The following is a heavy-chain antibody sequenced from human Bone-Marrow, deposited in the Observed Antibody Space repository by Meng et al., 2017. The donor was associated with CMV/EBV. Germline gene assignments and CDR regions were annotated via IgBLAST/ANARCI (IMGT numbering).Heavy chain of an antibody. CDR1: GYTFTGYY. CDR3: ARTGYCSSTSCYTGDEDDYYYGMDV. J-gene: IGHJ6*02. CDR2: INPNSGGT. Sequence: ASVKVSCKASGYTFTGYYMHWVRQAPGQGLEWMGWINPNSGGTNYAQKFQGRVTMTRDTSISTAYMELSRLRSDDTAVYYCARTGYCSSTSCYTGDEDDYYYGMDVWGQGTTVTVSS. D-gene: IGHD2-2*01. V-gene: IGHV1-2*02.